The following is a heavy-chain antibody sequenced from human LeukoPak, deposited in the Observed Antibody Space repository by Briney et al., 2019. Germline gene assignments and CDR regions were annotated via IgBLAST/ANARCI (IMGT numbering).Heavy chain of an antibody. Sequence: SETLSLTCTVSGASISSYSWSWIRQPPGQGLEWIGYISYSGSTNYNPSLKSRVTISLDTSKNQYSLRLTSMTAADTAVYYCASLRVWFGEFSWFDPWGQGTLVTVSS. D-gene: IGHD3-10*01. J-gene: IGHJ5*02. V-gene: IGHV4-59*01. CDR2: ISYSGST. CDR1: GASISSYS. CDR3: ASLRVWFGEFSWFDP.